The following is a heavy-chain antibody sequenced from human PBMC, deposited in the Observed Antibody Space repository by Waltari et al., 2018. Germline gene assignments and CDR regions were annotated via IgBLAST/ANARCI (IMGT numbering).Heavy chain of an antibody. CDR3: ARGYGAAASY. CDR1: RRPISRSIYY. J-gene: IGHJ4*02. D-gene: IGHD6-13*01. Sequence: QLQLQESGPGLVKPSETLSLTCTVSRRPISRSIYYLGCTRQPPGKGLEWIGSIYYSGSTYYNPSLKSRVTISVDTSKNQFSLKLSSVTAADTAVYYCARGYGAAASYWGQGTLVTVSS. V-gene: IGHV4-39*07. CDR2: IYYSGST.